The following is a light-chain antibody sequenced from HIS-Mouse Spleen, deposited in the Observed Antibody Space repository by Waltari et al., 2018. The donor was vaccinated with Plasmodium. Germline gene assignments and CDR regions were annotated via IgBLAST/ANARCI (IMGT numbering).Light chain of an antibody. J-gene: IGKJ5*01. V-gene: IGKV3-11*01. CDR1: QSVSSY. CDR2: DAS. Sequence: EIVLTHSPATLSLSPGERATLSCRASQSVSSYFAWYQQKPGQAPRLLIYDASNRATGIPARFSGSGSGTDFTLTISSLEPEDVALYYCQQRSNWPPTFGQGTRLEIK. CDR3: QQRSNWPPT.